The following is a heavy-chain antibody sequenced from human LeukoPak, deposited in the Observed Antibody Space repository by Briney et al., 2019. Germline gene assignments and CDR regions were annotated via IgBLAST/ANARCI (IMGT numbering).Heavy chain of an antibody. CDR3: ARQLVVVESAEFEY. CDR2: IYYSGST. CDR1: GGSIISSSYY. Sequence: SETLSLTCTGTGGSIISSSYYWGWIRQPPGKGLEWIGSIYYSGSTYYNPSLKSRVTISVDTSKNQYSLKLSSVTAADTAVYYCARQLVVVESAEFEYWRQGTLVTVSS. V-gene: IGHV4-39*01. D-gene: IGHD2-2*01. J-gene: IGHJ4*02.